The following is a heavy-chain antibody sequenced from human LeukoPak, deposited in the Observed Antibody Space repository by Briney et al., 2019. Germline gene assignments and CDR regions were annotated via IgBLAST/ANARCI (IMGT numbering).Heavy chain of an antibody. CDR3: ARDSDSSGWLGY. CDR2: ISYDGSDK. J-gene: IGHJ4*02. Sequence: GGSLRLSCAASGFTFSSYTMHWVRQAPGKGLEWVAVISYDGSDKYYADSVKGRFTISRDNSKNTLYLQMNSLRVEDTAVYYCARDSDSSGWLGYWSQGTLVTVSS. V-gene: IGHV3-30*04. CDR1: GFTFSSYT. D-gene: IGHD6-19*01.